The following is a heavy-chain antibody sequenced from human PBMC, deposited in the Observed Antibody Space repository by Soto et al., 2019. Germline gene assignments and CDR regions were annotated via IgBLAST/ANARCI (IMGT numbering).Heavy chain of an antibody. J-gene: IGHJ4*02. D-gene: IGHD2-2*01. V-gene: IGHV1-69*02. Sequence: QVQLVQSGAEVKKPGSSVKVSCKASGGTFSSYTISWVRQAPGQGLEWMGRIIPILGIANYAQKFQGRVTITADKSTSTAYMELSSLRSEDTAVYYCARVVVVPATLTYYFDYWGQGTLVTVSS. CDR1: GGTFSSYT. CDR2: IIPILGIA. CDR3: ARVVVVPATLTYYFDY.